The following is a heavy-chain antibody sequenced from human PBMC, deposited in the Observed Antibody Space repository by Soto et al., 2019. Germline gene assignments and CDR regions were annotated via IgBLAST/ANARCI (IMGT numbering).Heavy chain of an antibody. Sequence: APVEVSCTASGYNFTSYDIICVRQAPGQGLEWMGWISAYNGNTNYAQKLQGRVTMTTDTSTSTAYMELRSLRSDDTAVYYCARGEGSSPGAFDIWGQGTMVTVSS. J-gene: IGHJ3*02. D-gene: IGHD6-6*01. CDR1: GYNFTSYD. V-gene: IGHV1-18*01. CDR2: ISAYNGNT. CDR3: ARGEGSSPGAFDI.